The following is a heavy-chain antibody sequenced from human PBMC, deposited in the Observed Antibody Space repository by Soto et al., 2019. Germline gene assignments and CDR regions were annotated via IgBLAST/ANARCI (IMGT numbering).Heavy chain of an antibody. CDR1: GIMFGKYA. J-gene: IGHJ4*02. Sequence: EVQFLESGGGLVQPGGSLRLSCAASGIMFGKYAMSWVRLAPGKGLEWVSVVGPSGASTFYADSVRGRFTISRDNSENTLYLQMNSLRAADTALYFCARSYYYDSTGYYRTFDYWGPGTLVTVAS. CDR3: ARSYYYDSTGYYRTFDY. V-gene: IGHV3-23*01. D-gene: IGHD3-22*01. CDR2: VGPSGAST.